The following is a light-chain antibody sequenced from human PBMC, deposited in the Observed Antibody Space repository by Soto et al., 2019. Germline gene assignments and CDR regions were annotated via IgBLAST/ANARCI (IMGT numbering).Light chain of an antibody. CDR1: QGITSD. V-gene: IGKV1-9*01. CDR3: QQTRSYPST. J-gene: IGKJ4*01. Sequence: IQLTQSPSSLSASVGDSVTITCRASQGITSDLSWYHQKPLKAPNPLIYGASALQSGVPSRFSGSGSGTDFTLTINSLQAEDFATYYCQQTRSYPSTFGGGTKVDIK. CDR2: GAS.